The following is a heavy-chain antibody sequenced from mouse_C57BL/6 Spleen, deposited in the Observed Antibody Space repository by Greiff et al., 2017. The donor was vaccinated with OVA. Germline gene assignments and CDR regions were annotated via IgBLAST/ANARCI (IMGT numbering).Heavy chain of an antibody. CDR3: ARPYYYGSSLWFAY. CDR1: GYSFTSYY. V-gene: IGHV1-66*01. Sequence: VKLMESGPELVKPGASVKISCKASGYSFTSYYIHWVKQRPGQGLEWIGWIYPGSGNTKYNEKFKGKATLTADTSSSTAYMQLSSLTSEDSAVYYCARPYYYGSSLWFAYWGQGTLVTVSA. CDR2: IYPGSGNT. J-gene: IGHJ3*01. D-gene: IGHD1-1*01.